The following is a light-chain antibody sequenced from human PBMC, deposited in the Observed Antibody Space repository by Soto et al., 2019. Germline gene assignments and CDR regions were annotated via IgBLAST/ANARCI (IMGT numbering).Light chain of an antibody. J-gene: IGLJ2*01. V-gene: IGLV1-40*01. CDR3: CSSAGNYPLI. CDR2: GNS. CDR1: SSNIGANSD. Sequence: QSVLTQPPSVSGAPGQRVTISCTGSSSNIGANSDVHWYQQLAGAAPKLLIYGNSNRPSGVSDRFSGSKYGNTASLTISGRQAEDEADYYCCSSAGNYPLIFGGGT.